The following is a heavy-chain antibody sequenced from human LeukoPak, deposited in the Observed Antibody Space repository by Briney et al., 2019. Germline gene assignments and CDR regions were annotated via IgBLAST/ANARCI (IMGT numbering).Heavy chain of an antibody. CDR3: ARPRGYCSGGSCHNYYYGMDV. D-gene: IGHD2-15*01. CDR1: GFTFSSYA. Sequence: GRSLRLSCAASGFTFSSYAIHWVRQAPGKGLEWVAVIPYDGSNEYYADSVKGRSTLSRDNSKNTLYLQMNSLRAEDTAVYYCARPRGYCSGGSCHNYYYGMDVWGKGTTVTVSS. J-gene: IGHJ6*04. CDR2: IPYDGSNE. V-gene: IGHV3-30*04.